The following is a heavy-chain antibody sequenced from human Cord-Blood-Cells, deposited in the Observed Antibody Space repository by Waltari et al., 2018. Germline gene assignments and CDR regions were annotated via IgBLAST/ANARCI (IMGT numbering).Heavy chain of an antibody. V-gene: IGHV1-69*04. CDR2: IIPILGIA. Sequence: QVQLVQSGAEVKKPGSPVKVSCKASGGTFSSYAISWVRPAPGQGLEWMGGIIPILGIANYAQKFQGRVTITADESTSTAYMELSSLRSEDTAVYYCASPKDCGGDCYSRYFQHWGQGTLVTVSS. J-gene: IGHJ1*01. D-gene: IGHD2-21*02. CDR1: GGTFSSYA. CDR3: ASPKDCGGDCYSRYFQH.